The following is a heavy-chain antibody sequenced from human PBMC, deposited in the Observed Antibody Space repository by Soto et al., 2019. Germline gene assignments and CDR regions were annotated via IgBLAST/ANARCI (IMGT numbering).Heavy chain of an antibody. V-gene: IGHV3-21*01. CDR2: ISSSSSYR. Sequence: EVQLVESGGGLVKPGGSLRLSCAASGFTFSTYTMNWVRQAPGKGLEWVSSISSSSSYRYYTDSVKGRFTISRDNAKNSIYLKMTSLRAEETGVYYCERVVDCCDPYSYYGMAVWGQGTTVTVSS. J-gene: IGHJ6*02. D-gene: IGHD2-21*01. CDR3: ERVVDCCDPYSYYGMAV. CDR1: GFTFSTYT.